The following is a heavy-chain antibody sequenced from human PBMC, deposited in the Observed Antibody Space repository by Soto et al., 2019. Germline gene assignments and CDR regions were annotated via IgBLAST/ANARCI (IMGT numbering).Heavy chain of an antibody. CDR2: IIPIFGTG. CDR1: GGTFSSYA. D-gene: IGHD3-3*01. CDR3: ARDLRPLEWLYNYYYYGMDV. Sequence: QVQLVQSGAEVKKPGSSVNVSCKASGGTFSSYAISWVRQAPGQGLEWMGGIIPIFGTGNYAQKFQGRVTITADESTSTAYVELSSLRSEHTAVYYCARDLRPLEWLYNYYYYGMDVWGQGTTVTVSS. J-gene: IGHJ6*02. V-gene: IGHV1-69*01.